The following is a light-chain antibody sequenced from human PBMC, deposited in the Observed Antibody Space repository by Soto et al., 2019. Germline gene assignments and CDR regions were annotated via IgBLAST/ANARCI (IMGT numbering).Light chain of an antibody. Sequence: QSALTQPPSASGSPGQSVTISCTGTSSDVGGYNSVCWYQQYPGKAPKLMIYEVSKRPSGVPDRFSGSKSGNTASLTVSGLQAEDEADYYCSSYAGNNNLVFGGGTKVTVL. V-gene: IGLV2-8*01. CDR1: SSDVGGYNS. CDR3: SSYAGNNNLV. CDR2: EVS. J-gene: IGLJ2*01.